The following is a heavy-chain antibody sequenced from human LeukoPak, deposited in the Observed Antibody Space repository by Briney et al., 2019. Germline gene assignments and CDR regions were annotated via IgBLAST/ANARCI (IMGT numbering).Heavy chain of an antibody. CDR3: ARGLRRGYSYGYVFDY. V-gene: IGHV3-66*01. CDR2: IYSGGST. CDR1: GFTVSSNY. D-gene: IGHD5-18*01. Sequence: PGGSLRLSCAASGFTVSSNYMSWVRQAPGKGLEWVSVIYSGGSTYYADSVKGRFTISRDNSKNTLYLQMDSLRAEDTAVYYCARGLRRGYSYGYVFDYWGQGTLVTVSS. J-gene: IGHJ4*02.